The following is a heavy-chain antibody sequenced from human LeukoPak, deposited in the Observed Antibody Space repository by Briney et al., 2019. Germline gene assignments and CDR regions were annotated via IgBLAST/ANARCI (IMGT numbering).Heavy chain of an antibody. CDR2: IIPILGIA. J-gene: IGHJ4*02. Sequence: RASVKVSCKASGGTFSSYTISWVRQAPGQGLEWMGRIIPILGIANYAQKFQGGVTITADKSTSTAYMELSSLRSEETAVYYCARDFVQYYYGSGSLDYWGQGTLVTVSS. CDR1: GGTFSSYT. V-gene: IGHV1-69*04. D-gene: IGHD3-10*01. CDR3: ARDFVQYYYGSGSLDY.